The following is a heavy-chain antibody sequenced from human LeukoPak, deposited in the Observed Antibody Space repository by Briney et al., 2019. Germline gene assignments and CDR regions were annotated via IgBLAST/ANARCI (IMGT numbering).Heavy chain of an antibody. Sequence: PGGSLRLTCTASGFSISNTYMSWVRQAPGKGLEWVSAIYSGGTTHYIDSVRGRFTISRDTSKDTLFLQMDRLTPEDTAIYYCAIDPTPTHPWGQGTLVTVSS. CDR3: AIDPTPTHP. V-gene: IGHV3-53*01. D-gene: IGHD2-15*01. CDR1: GFSISNTY. CDR2: IYSGGTT. J-gene: IGHJ5*02.